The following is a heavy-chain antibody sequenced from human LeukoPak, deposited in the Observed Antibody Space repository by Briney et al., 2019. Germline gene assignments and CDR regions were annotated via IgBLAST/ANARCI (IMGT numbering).Heavy chain of an antibody. J-gene: IGHJ4*02. CDR1: GGTFSSYA. Sequence: SVKVSCKASGGTFSSYAISWVRQAPGQGLEWMGGIIPIFGTANYAQKFQGRVTITADESTSTAYMELSSLRSEDTAVYYCAGYYYDSSGYYYFDYWGQGTLVTVSS. CDR2: IIPIFGTA. V-gene: IGHV1-69*13. CDR3: AGYYYDSSGYYYFDY. D-gene: IGHD3-22*01.